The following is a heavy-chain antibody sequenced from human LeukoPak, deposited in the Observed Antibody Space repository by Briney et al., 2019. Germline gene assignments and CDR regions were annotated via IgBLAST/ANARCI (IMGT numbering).Heavy chain of an antibody. Sequence: GGSLRLSCAASGFTFSSYEMNWVRQAPGKGLEWVSYISSSGSTIYYADSVKGRFTISIDNAKNSLYLQMNSLRAEDTAVYYCAARILYYYGSGSYSGVDYWGQGTLVTVSS. CDR1: GFTFSSYE. D-gene: IGHD3-10*01. J-gene: IGHJ4*02. V-gene: IGHV3-48*03. CDR2: ISSSGSTI. CDR3: AARILYYYGSGSYSGVDY.